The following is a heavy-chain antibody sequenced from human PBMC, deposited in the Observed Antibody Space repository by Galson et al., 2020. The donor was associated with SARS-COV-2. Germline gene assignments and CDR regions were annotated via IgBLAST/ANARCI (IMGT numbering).Heavy chain of an antibody. CDR3: ARGGRGEAAGFDF. D-gene: IGHD6-13*01. CDR1: GSISTFY. CDR2: IYYSGST. J-gene: IGHJ4*02. Sequence: GSISTFYWSWIRQPPGKGLEWIGYIYYSGSTNYNPSLKSRGTISVDTSKNQFSLRLSSVTAADTAVYYCARGGRGEAAGFDFWGQGTLVTVSS. V-gene: IGHV4-59*01.